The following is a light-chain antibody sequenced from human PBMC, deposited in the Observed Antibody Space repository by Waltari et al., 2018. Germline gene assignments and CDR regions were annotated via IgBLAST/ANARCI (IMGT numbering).Light chain of an antibody. V-gene: IGLV2-11*01. Sequence: QSALTQPRPVSGSPGQSVTISCTGTSSDVGAHNYVSWYQQYPGKAPKLMIYDVTKRPSGVPDRFSGSKSGNTASLTISGLQAEDEADYHCCSSAGSSAVFGGGTKLTVL. CDR1: SSDVGAHNY. J-gene: IGLJ3*02. CDR3: CSSAGSSAV. CDR2: DVT.